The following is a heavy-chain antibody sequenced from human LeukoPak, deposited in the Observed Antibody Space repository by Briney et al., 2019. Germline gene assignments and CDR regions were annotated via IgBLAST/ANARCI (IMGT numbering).Heavy chain of an antibody. D-gene: IGHD3-22*01. J-gene: IGHJ4*02. Sequence: GGSLRLSCAASGFTFSSYAMHWVRQAPAKGLEWVAVISYDGSNKYYADSVKSRFTISRDNSKNTLYLQMNSLRAEDTAVYYCARTYYYDSSGYYPFDYWGQGTLVTVSS. CDR3: ARTYYYDSSGYYPFDY. CDR2: ISYDGSNK. V-gene: IGHV3-30*04. CDR1: GFTFSSYA.